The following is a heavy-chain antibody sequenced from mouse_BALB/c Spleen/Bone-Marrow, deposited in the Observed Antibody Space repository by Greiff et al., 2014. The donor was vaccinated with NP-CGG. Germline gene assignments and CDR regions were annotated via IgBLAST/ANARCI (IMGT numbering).Heavy chain of an antibody. CDR2: INPSNGGT. Sequence: VQLQQSGAELVKPGASVKLSCKASGYTFTCYYMYWVKQRPGQGLEWFGEINPSNGGTNFNEKFKNKATLTVDKSSSTAYMQLSSLTSEDSAVYYCSRGRRDALDYWGQGTSVTVSS. J-gene: IGHJ4*01. CDR1: GYTFTCYY. V-gene: IGHV1S81*02. CDR3: SRGRRDALDY.